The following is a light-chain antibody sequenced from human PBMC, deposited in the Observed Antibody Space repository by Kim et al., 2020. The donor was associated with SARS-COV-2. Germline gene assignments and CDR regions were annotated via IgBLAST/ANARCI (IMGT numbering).Light chain of an antibody. V-gene: IGLV1-44*01. Sequence: GLSVCICCFGGSSNTGINPVGWYQQVPGTAPKLLIYNDIQRPSGVPDRFSDSKSGTSASLAISGLQSEDEADYYCAAWDDSLNGLFFGGGTQLTVL. CDR2: NDI. CDR3: AAWDDSLNGLF. J-gene: IGLJ2*01. CDR1: SSNTGINP.